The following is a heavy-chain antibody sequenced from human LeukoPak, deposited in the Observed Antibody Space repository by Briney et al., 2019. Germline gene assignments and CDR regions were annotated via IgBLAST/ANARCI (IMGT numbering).Heavy chain of an antibody. V-gene: IGHV3-11*01. CDR1: GFTFSDYY. CDR3: ASDIVATSGDF. CDR2: ITSSGDDI. Sequence: GGSLRLSCAASGFTFSDYYMSWIRQAPGKGLEWVAYITSSGDDIYYADSVKGRFIISRDNAKKALFLRMNSLRVEDTATYYCASDIVATSGDFWGQGTLVSVSS. J-gene: IGHJ4*02. D-gene: IGHD5-12*01.